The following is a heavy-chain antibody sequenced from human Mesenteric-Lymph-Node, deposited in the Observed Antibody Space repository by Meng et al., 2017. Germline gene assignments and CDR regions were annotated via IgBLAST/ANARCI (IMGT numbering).Heavy chain of an antibody. Sequence: ASVKVSCKASGYTFTSYDINWVRQATGQGLEWMGWMNPNRGNTGYAQKFQGRVTMTRNTSISTAYMELSSLRSEDTAVYYCARVERQWLWGLYDYWGQGTLVTVSS. CDR1: GYTFTSYD. V-gene: IGHV1-8*01. CDR3: ARVERQWLWGLYDY. D-gene: IGHD6-19*01. J-gene: IGHJ4*02. CDR2: MNPNRGNT.